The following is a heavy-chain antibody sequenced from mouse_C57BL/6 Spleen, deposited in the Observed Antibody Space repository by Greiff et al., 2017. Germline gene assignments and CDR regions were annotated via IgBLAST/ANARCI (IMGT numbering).Heavy chain of an antibody. CDR3: ARKITTVVADYAMDY. CDR1: GYTFTSYW. J-gene: IGHJ4*01. D-gene: IGHD1-1*01. CDR2: IYPGSGST. Sequence: QVQLKQPGAELVKPGASVKMSCKASGYTFTSYWITWVKQRPGQGLEWIGDIYPGSGSTNYNEKFKSKATLTVDTSSSTAYMQLSSLTSEDSAVYYCARKITTVVADYAMDYWGQGTSVTVSS. V-gene: IGHV1-55*01.